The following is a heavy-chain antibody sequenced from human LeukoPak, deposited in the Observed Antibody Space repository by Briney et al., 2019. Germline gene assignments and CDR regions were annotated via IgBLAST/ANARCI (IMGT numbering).Heavy chain of an antibody. J-gene: IGHJ4*02. CDR2: ISWDGGST. D-gene: IGHD3-3*01. V-gene: IGHV3-43*01. CDR3: AKIFGVVSDFDY. Sequence: GGSLRLSYAASGFTFDDYTMPWVRQAPGKGLEWVSLISWDGGSTYYADSVKGRFTISRDNSKNSLYLQMNSLRTEDTALYYCAKIFGVVSDFDYWGQGTLVTVSS. CDR1: GFTFDDYT.